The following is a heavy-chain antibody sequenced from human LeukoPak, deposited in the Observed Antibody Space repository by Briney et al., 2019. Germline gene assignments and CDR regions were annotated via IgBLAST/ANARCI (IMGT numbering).Heavy chain of an antibody. CDR3: AKGFPAI. CDR1: GFSFSNAW. J-gene: IGHJ4*02. CDR2: IKSKTDGGTT. Sequence: PGGSLRLSCVASGFSFSNAWMSWVRQAPGKGLEWVGRIKSKTDGGTTDYAAPVKGRFTISRDDSKNTLYLQMNSLRAEDTAVYYCAKGFPAIWGQGTLVTVSS. V-gene: IGHV3-15*01.